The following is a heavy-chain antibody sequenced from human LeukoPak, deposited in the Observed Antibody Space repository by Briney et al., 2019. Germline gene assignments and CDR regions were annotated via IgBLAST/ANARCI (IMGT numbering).Heavy chain of an antibody. D-gene: IGHD1-26*01. CDR1: GYTFTSYG. CDR3: ARGVVGATEFDY. J-gene: IGHJ4*02. Sequence: ASVKVSCKASGYTFTSYGISWVRQAPGQGLEWMGWISAYNGNTNYAQKLQGRVTMTRNTSISTAYMELSSLRSEDTAVYYCARGVVGATEFDYWGQGTLVTVSS. V-gene: IGHV1-18*01. CDR2: ISAYNGNT.